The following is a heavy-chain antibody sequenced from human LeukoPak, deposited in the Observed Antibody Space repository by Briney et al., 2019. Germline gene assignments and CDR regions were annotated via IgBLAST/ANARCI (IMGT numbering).Heavy chain of an antibody. CDR2: INSDGSST. D-gene: IGHD3-16*02. V-gene: IGHV3-74*01. J-gene: IGHJ6*03. Sequence: PGGSLRLSCAASGFTFSSYWMHWVRQAPGKGLVWVSRINSDGSSTSYADSVKGRFTISRDNAKNTLYLLMNSLRAEDTAVYYCARAGLRLGELSLFTSLDYYYMDVWGKGTTVTVSS. CDR1: GFTFSSYW. CDR3: ARAGLRLGELSLFTSLDYYYMDV.